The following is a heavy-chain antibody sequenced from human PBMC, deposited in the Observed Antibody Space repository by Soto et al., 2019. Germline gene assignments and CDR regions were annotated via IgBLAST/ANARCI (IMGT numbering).Heavy chain of an antibody. D-gene: IGHD2-15*01. V-gene: IGHV1-69*13. CDR2: IIPIFGTA. Sequence: SVKVSCKASGCTFSSYAISWVRQAPGQGLEWMGGIIPIFGTANYAQKFQGRVTITADESTSTAYMELSSLRSEDTAVYYCARADCSGGSCYSNGMDVWGQGTTVTVSS. CDR1: GCTFSSYA. CDR3: ARADCSGGSCYSNGMDV. J-gene: IGHJ6*02.